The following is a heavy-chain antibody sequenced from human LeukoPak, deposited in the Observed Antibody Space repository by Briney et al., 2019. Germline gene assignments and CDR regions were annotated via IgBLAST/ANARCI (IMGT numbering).Heavy chain of an antibody. V-gene: IGHV4-4*02. D-gene: IGHD4-11*01. CDR1: GGSITSTNY. CDR2: VNLQGST. Sequence: SETLSLTCGVSGGSITSTNYWTWVRQPPGKGLEWIGEVNLQGSTNYNPSLMGRVAISVDMSENHISLQLTSVTAADTAVYYCARRRDSAFDYWGQGTLVTVSS. J-gene: IGHJ4*02. CDR3: ARRRDSAFDY.